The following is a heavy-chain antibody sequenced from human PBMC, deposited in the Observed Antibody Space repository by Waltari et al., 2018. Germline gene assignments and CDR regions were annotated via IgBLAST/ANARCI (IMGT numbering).Heavy chain of an antibody. CDR3: ARGLGYYPYYFDY. J-gene: IGHJ4*02. Sequence: QVQLQQWGAGLLKPSETLSLPCAVYGGSFSGYYWSWIRQPPGKGLEWIGEINHSGSTNYNPSLKSRVTISVDTSKNQFALKLSSVTAADTAVYYCARGLGYYPYYFDYWGQGTLVTVSS. CDR1: GGSFSGYY. CDR2: INHSGST. V-gene: IGHV4-34*01. D-gene: IGHD1-26*01.